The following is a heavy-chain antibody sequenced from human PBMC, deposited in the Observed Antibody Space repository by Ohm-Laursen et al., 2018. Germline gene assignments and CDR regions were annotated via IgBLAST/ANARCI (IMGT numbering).Heavy chain of an antibody. CDR3: AKFSYGYSFVDYYYYGMDV. V-gene: IGHV3-23*01. J-gene: IGHJ6*02. Sequence: SLRLSCTASGFTFSSYAMSWVRQAPGQGLEWVSAISSSGGSTYYADSVKGRFTISRDNSKNTLYLQMNSLRAEDTAAYYCAKFSYGYSFVDYYYYGMDVWGQGTTVTVSS. CDR2: ISSSGGST. D-gene: IGHD3-22*01. CDR1: GFTFSSYA.